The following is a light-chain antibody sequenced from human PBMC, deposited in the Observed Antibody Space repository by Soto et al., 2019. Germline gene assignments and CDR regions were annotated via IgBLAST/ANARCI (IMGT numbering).Light chain of an antibody. V-gene: IGLV1-44*01. CDR1: RSNIGRNT. J-gene: IGLJ2*01. Sequence: QSVLTQPPSASGTPGQRVTISCSGSRSNIGRNTVNWYQQVPGTAPKLLIYSNNQRPSGVPDRFSGSKSGSSASLAISGLHSEDEADYYCAAWDDSLNLVFGGGTKLTVL. CDR3: AAWDDSLNLV. CDR2: SNN.